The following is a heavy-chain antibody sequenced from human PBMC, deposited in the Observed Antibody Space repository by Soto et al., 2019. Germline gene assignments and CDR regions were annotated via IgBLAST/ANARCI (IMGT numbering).Heavy chain of an antibody. J-gene: IGHJ4*02. V-gene: IGHV3-15*07. CDR2: IRSKSSGETT. Sequence: EVQLVESGGGLVKPGGSLRLSCAASGLTFTDAWFNWVRQAPGKGLEWVGQIRSKSSGETTDYAAPVKGRFTISRDDSKNTLYLQINNWEIEDTAVFYCTTNSGAVAGGAFRCYWGQGTLVTVSS. CDR1: GLTFTDAW. CDR3: TTNSGAVAGGAFRCY. D-gene: IGHD6-19*01.